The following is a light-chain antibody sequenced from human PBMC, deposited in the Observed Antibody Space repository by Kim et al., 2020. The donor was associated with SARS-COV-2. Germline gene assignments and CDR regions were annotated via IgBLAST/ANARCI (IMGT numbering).Light chain of an antibody. CDR2: DAS. CDR1: QTLSSSY. V-gene: IGKV3-20*01. Sequence: DIVFTQSPGTLSLSPGERATVSCRASQTLSSSYLAWYQQRPGQAPRLLIYDASRRASGIPDRFSGSGSGTDFALTISRLEPEDSAVYYCQQFGAFGGGTKVDIK. CDR3: QQFGA. J-gene: IGKJ4*01.